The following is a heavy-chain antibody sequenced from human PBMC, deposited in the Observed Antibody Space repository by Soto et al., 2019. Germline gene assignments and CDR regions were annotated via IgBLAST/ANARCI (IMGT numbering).Heavy chain of an antibody. V-gene: IGHV3-30-3*01. J-gene: IGHJ6*02. Sequence: QVQLVESGGGVVQPGRSLRLSCAASGFTFSSYAMHWVRQAPGKGLEWVAVISYDGSNKYYADSVKGRFTISRDNSKKTLYLQMNSLRAEDTAVYYCARGYYGMDGWGQGTTVTVSS. CDR3: ARGYYGMDG. CDR2: ISYDGSNK. CDR1: GFTFSSYA.